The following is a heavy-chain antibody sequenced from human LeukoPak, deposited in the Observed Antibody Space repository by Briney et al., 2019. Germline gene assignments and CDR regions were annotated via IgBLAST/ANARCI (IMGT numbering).Heavy chain of an antibody. CDR2: INTGGNDI. J-gene: IGHJ4*02. D-gene: IGHD2-15*01. CDR3: ARSLVVGGTRPNDY. Sequence: GRSLRLSCAASGFTFSAYWMHWVRQAPGKGLVWLSRINTGGNDITYADSVKGRFTTSRDNAKNTLYLQMNSLTVEDTAVYFCARSLVVGGTRPNDYWGQGTLVTVSS. V-gene: IGHV3-74*01. CDR1: GFTFSAYW.